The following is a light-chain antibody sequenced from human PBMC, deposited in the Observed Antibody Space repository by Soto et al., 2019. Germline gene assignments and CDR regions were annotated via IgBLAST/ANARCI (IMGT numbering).Light chain of an antibody. CDR1: QSVNSIY. Sequence: EIVLTQSPGTVPLSTGKRAKLSCRASQSVNSIYLAWYQQKPGQAPRLLIYGASSRSTGIPDRFSGSGSGTDFTLTISRLEPEDFAVYYCQQYGSPPITFGQGTRLEIK. J-gene: IGKJ5*01. CDR2: GAS. V-gene: IGKV3-20*01. CDR3: QQYGSPPIT.